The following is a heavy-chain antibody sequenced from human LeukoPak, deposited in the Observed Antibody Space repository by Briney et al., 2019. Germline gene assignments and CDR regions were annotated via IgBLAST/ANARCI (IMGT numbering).Heavy chain of an antibody. D-gene: IGHD1-26*01. V-gene: IGHV3-7*01. CDR3: ARGGLYHYSGTSGDY. J-gene: IGHJ4*02. CDR2: IKQDGSEK. CDR1: GFTFSSYW. Sequence: GGSLRLSCAASGFTFSSYWMSWVRQAPGKGLEWVAHIKQDGSEKYYVDSVKGRFTISRDNAKNSLYLQMNSLRAEDTAVYYCARGGLYHYSGTSGDYWGQGTLVTVSS.